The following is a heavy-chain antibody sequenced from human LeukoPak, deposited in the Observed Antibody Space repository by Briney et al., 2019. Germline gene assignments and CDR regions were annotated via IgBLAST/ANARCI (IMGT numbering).Heavy chain of an antibody. J-gene: IGHJ5*02. CDR2: IYSTGSI. Sequence: SETLSLTCTVSGVSISNYYWSWIRQPAGRGLEWIGRIYSTGSINDNPSLKSRVTMSVALSKNQFSLKLTSVTAADTAVYYCARDLGGSQSINWFDPWGQGTLVTVSS. D-gene: IGHD1-26*01. CDR3: ARDLGGSQSINWFDP. V-gene: IGHV4-4*07. CDR1: GVSISNYY.